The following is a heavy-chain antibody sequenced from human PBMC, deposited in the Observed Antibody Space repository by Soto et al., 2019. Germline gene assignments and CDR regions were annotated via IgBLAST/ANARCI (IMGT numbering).Heavy chain of an antibody. CDR3: TSALAARTSYYYYYGMDV. J-gene: IGHJ6*02. D-gene: IGHD6-6*01. CDR1: GFTFSGSA. Sequence: PGGSLRLSCAASGFTFSGSAMHWVRQASGKGLEWVGRIRSKANSYATAYAASVKGRFTISRDDSKNTAYLQMNSLKTEDTAVYYCTSALAARTSYYYYYGMDVWGQGTTVTVSS. V-gene: IGHV3-73*01. CDR2: IRSKANSYAT.